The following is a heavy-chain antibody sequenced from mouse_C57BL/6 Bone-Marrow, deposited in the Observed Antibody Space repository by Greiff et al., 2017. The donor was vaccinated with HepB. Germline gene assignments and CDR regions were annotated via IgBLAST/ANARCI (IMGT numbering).Heavy chain of an antibody. CDR1: GYTFTSYD. CDR2: IYPRAGST. V-gene: IGHV1-85*01. CDR3: ARTQNWLAWFAY. D-gene: IGHD4-1*01. Sequence: VQLQQSGPELVKPGASVKLSCKASGYTFTSYDINWGKQRPGQGLEWIGWIYPRAGSTKYNEKFKGKATLTVDTSSSTAYMELHSLTSEDSAVYFCARTQNWLAWFAYWGQGTLVTVSA. J-gene: IGHJ3*01.